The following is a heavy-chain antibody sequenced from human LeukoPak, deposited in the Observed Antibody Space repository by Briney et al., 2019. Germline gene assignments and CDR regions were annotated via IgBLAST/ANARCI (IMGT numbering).Heavy chain of an antibody. V-gene: IGHV3-7*01. J-gene: IGHJ4*02. D-gene: IGHD2-15*01. CDR1: GFTFSNYW. Sequence: GGSLRLSCAASGFTFSNYWMSWVRQAPGKGLEWVANIKEDGGEKNYVDSVKGRFTISRDDAKSSVYLQMNSLRAEDTGVYYCARDKYCSDGNCDGGSKFDYWGQGTLVTVSS. CDR3: ARDKYCSDGNCDGGSKFDY. CDR2: IKEDGGEK.